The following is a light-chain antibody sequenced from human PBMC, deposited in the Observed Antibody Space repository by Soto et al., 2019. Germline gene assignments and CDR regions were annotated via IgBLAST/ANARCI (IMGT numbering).Light chain of an antibody. Sequence: QSALTQPASVSGSPGQSITISCTGTSSDVGSYNLVSWYQQHPGKAPKLMISEVNKRPSGVPDRFSGSKSGNTASLTVSGLQAEDEADYYCSSYAGNNIYVFGAGTKV. CDR2: EVN. J-gene: IGLJ1*01. V-gene: IGLV2-14*02. CDR1: SSDVGSYNL. CDR3: SSYAGNNIYV.